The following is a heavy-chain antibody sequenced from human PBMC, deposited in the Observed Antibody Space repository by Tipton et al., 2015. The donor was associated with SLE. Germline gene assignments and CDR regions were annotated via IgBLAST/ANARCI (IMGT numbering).Heavy chain of an antibody. Sequence: SLRLSCAASGFIFRRYPMHLVRQAPGKGLAWVAFIRSAGSSKYYADSVKGRFTISRDNSKNTLYLQMNSLRAEDTAVYYCAGGWLTTWYFPYWGQGTLVTVSS. J-gene: IGHJ1*01. V-gene: IGHV3-30*04. CDR1: GFIFRRYP. D-gene: IGHD4-17*01. CDR3: AGGWLTTWYFPY. CDR2: IRSAGSSK.